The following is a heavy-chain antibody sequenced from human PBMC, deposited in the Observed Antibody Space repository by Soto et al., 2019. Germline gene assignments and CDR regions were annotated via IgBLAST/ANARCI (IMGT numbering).Heavy chain of an antibody. CDR3: ARGYCSSTSCYGVINWFDP. V-gene: IGHV4-31*03. D-gene: IGHD2-2*01. Sequence: SETLSLTCTVSGGSISSGGYYWSWIRQHPGKGLEWIGYIYYSGSTYYNPSLKSRVTISVDTSKNQFSLKLSSVTAADTAVYYCARGYCSSTSCYGVINWFDPWGQGTLVTVSS. CDR2: IYYSGST. CDR1: GGSISSGGYY. J-gene: IGHJ5*02.